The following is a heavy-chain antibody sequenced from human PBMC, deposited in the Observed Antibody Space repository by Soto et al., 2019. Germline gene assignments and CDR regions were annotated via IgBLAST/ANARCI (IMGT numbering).Heavy chain of an antibody. V-gene: IGHV4-34*01. CDR3: ARHQWLVRCWFDP. CDR2: INHSGST. D-gene: IGHD6-19*01. J-gene: IGHJ5*02. Sequence: PSETLSLTCAVYGGSFSGYYWSWIRQPPGKGLEWIGEINHSGSTNYNPSLKSRVTISVDTSKNQFSLKLSSVTAADTAVYYCARHQWLVRCWFDPWGQGTLVTVS. CDR1: GGSFSGYY.